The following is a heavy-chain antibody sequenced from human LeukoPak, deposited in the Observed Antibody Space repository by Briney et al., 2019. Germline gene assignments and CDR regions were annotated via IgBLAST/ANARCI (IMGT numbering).Heavy chain of an antibody. CDR2: ISSSSSYI. CDR3: ARESVSYYDFWRGSFDY. D-gene: IGHD3-3*01. V-gene: IGHV3-21*01. Sequence: GGSLRLSCAAPGFTFSSYSMTWVRQAPGKGLEWVSSISSSSSYIYYADSVKGRFTISRDNAKNSLYLQMNSLRAEDTAVYYCARESVSYYDFWRGSFDYWGRGTLVTVSS. J-gene: IGHJ4*02. CDR1: GFTFSSYS.